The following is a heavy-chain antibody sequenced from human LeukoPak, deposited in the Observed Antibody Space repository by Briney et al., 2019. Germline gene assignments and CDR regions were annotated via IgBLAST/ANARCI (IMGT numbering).Heavy chain of an antibody. CDR3: ARDSYGYSDY. D-gene: IGHD4-17*01. CDR1: GGSISSGGYS. J-gene: IGHJ4*02. V-gene: IGHV4-30-2*01. Sequence: PSETLSLTCAVSGGSISSGGYSWSWIRQPPGKGLEWIGYIYHSGSTYYNPSLKSRVTISVDRSKNQFSLKLSSVTAADTAVYYCARDSYGYSDYWGQGTLVTVSS. CDR2: IYHSGST.